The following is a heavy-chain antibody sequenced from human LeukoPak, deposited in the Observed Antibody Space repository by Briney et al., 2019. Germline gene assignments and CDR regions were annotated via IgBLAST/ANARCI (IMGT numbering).Heavy chain of an antibody. CDR2: IIPIFGTA. D-gene: IGHD2-15*01. CDR3: ARAQDRGYCSGGSCYAPHFNYYYYYMDV. V-gene: IGHV1-69*05. Sequence: ASVTVSFKASVGTFSSYAISWVRQAPGQGLEWMGGIIPIFGTANYAQKFQGRVTITTDESTSTAYMELSSLRSEDTAVYYCARAQDRGYCSGGSCYAPHFNYYYYYMDVWGKGTTVTVSS. CDR1: VGTFSSYA. J-gene: IGHJ6*03.